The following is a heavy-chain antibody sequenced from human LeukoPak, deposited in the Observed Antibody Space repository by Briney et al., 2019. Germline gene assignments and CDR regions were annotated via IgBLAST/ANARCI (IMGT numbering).Heavy chain of an antibody. CDR2: ISSSSSYI. Sequence: GGSLRLSCAASGFTFSSYSMNWVRQAPGKGLEWVSSISSSSSYIYYADSLKGRFTISRDNAKNSLYLQMNSLRAEDTAVYYCATERAIILFGAFDIWGQGTMVTVSS. J-gene: IGHJ3*02. V-gene: IGHV3-21*01. CDR1: GFTFSSYS. CDR3: ATERAIILFGAFDI. D-gene: IGHD3-3*01.